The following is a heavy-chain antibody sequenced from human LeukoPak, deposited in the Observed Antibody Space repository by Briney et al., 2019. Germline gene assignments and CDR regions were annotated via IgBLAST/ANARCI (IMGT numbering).Heavy chain of an antibody. V-gene: IGHV4-59*01. CDR2: IYYSGST. D-gene: IGHD2-15*01. Sequence: SETLSLTCTVSGSSISSYYWSWIRQPPGKGLEWIGYIYYSGSTNYNPSLKSRVTISVDTSKNQFSLKLSSVTAADTAVYYCARDCSGGSCYSNAFDIWGQGTMVTVSS. CDR1: GSSISSYY. J-gene: IGHJ3*02. CDR3: ARDCSGGSCYSNAFDI.